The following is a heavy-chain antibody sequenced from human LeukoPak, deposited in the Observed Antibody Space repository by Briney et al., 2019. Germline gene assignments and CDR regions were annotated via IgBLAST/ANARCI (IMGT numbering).Heavy chain of an antibody. CDR1: GFTFSSYT. CDR2: ISSNGGST. Sequence: GGSLRLSCAASGFTFSSYTMYWVRQAPGKELEYVSTISSNGGSTYYANSVKGRFTISRDNSKNTLYLQMGSLRTKDMAVYYCARAQTYYDFWSGYLCAFDIWGQGTRVTVSS. CDR3: ARAQTYYDFWSGYLCAFDI. V-gene: IGHV3-64*01. J-gene: IGHJ3*02. D-gene: IGHD3-3*01.